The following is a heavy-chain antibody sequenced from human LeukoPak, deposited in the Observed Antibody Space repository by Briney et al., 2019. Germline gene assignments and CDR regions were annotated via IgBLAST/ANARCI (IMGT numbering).Heavy chain of an antibody. CDR3: ARESGGNTPYYFDY. J-gene: IGHJ4*02. CDR2: ISYDDGSNK. Sequence: GGSLRLSCAASGFTFSIYALHCVRQAPGKGVEWVAVISYDDGSNKYYADSVKGRFTISRDNSKNTLYLHMNSLRTEDTAVYYCARESGGNTPYYFDYWGQGTLVTVSS. CDR1: GFTFSIYA. D-gene: IGHD2-2*02. V-gene: IGHV3-30*04.